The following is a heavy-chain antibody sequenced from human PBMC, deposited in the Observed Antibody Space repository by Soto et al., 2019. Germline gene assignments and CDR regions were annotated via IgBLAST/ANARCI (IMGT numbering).Heavy chain of an antibody. J-gene: IGHJ4*02. Sequence: SVKVSCKASGGTFSSYTISWVRQAPGQGLEWMGRIIPILGIANYAQKFQGRVTITADKSTSTAYMELSSLRSEDTAVYYCARDLTGGSGSYPNSFDYWGQGTLVTVSS. D-gene: IGHD3-10*01. V-gene: IGHV1-69*04. CDR3: ARDLTGGSGSYPNSFDY. CDR1: GGTFSSYT. CDR2: IIPILGIA.